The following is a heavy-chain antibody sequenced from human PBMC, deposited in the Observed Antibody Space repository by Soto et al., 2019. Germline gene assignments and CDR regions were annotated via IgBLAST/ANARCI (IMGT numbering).Heavy chain of an antibody. CDR3: AKDRADSSGYYAVPTDNYYYYGMDV. CDR2: ISYDGSNK. J-gene: IGHJ6*02. D-gene: IGHD3-22*01. CDR1: GFTFSSYG. Sequence: QVQLVESGGGVVQPGRSLRLSCAASGFTFSSYGMHWVRQAPGKGLEWVAVISYDGSNKYYADSVKGRLTISRDNSKNTLYLQMNSLRAEDTAVYYCAKDRADSSGYYAVPTDNYYYYGMDVWGQGTTVTVSS. V-gene: IGHV3-30*18.